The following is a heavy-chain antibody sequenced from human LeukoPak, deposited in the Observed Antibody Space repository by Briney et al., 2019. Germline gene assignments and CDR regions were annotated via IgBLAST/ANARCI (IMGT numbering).Heavy chain of an antibody. V-gene: IGHV4-39*07. CDR3: ARGRIVGCSSTSCYMYYYYGMDV. CDR2: INHSGST. CDR1: GGSISSGDYY. J-gene: IGHJ6*02. Sequence: SETLSLTCTVSGGSISSGDYYWSWIRQPPGKGLEWIGEINHSGSTNYNPSLKSRVTISVDTSKNQFSLKLSSVTAADTAVYYCARGRIVGCSSTSCYMYYYYGMDVWGQGTTVTVSS. D-gene: IGHD2-2*02.